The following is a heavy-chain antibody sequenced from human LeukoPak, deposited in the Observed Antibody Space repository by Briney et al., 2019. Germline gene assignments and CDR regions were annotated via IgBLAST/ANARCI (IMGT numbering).Heavy chain of an antibody. CDR2: ISAYNGNT. CDR1: GYTFTSYG. V-gene: IGHV1-18*01. D-gene: IGHD4-11*01. Sequence: ASVKVSCKASGYTFTSYGISWVRQAPGQGLEWMGWISAYNGNTNYAQKLQGRVTMTTDASTSAAYMELRSLRSDDTAVYYCARDHYSNYVWFDPWGQGTLVTVSS. CDR3: ARDHYSNYVWFDP. J-gene: IGHJ5*02.